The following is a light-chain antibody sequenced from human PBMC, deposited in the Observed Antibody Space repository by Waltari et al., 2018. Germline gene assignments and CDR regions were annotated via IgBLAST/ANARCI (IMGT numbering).Light chain of an antibody. CDR1: SSDVGGYNY. Sequence: QSALTQPASVSGSPGQSITISCTGTSSDVGGYNYVSWYQHHPGKAPRLMIYDVSNRPSGGSNRFSGAKSGNTASLTISGLQAEDEAEYYCSSYTSSRTVVFGGGTQVTVL. CDR3: SSYTSSRTVV. CDR2: DVS. J-gene: IGLJ2*01. V-gene: IGLV2-14*03.